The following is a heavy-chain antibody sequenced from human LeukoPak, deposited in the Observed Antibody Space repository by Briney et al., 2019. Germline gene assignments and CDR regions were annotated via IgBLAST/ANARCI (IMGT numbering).Heavy chain of an antibody. CDR2: ISSSSSTI. D-gene: IGHD2-8*01. Sequence: GGSLRLSCAASGFTYSGYSMIWVRQAPGRGLEWLSYISSSSSTISYADSVKGRFTISRDNSKNSLYLQMNSLRAEDTAVYYCAREGPTAALYDYWGQGTLVTVSS. CDR1: GFTYSGYS. V-gene: IGHV3-48*04. CDR3: AREGPTAALYDY. J-gene: IGHJ4*02.